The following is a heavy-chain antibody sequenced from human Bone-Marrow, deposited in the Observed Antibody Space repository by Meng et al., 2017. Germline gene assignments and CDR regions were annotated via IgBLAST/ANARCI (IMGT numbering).Heavy chain of an antibody. J-gene: IGHJ4*02. CDR1: GFTFSSYS. D-gene: IGHD4-23*01. Sequence: GESLKISCAASGFTFSSYSMNWVRQAPGKGLEWVSSISSSSSYIYYADSVKGRFTISRDNAKNSLYLQMNSLRAEDTAVYYCARDPLNYGGNSETFDYWGQGTLVTVSS. V-gene: IGHV3-21*01. CDR2: ISSSSSYI. CDR3: ARDPLNYGGNSETFDY.